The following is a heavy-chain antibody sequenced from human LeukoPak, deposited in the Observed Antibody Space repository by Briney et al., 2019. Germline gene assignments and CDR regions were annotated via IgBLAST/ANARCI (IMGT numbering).Heavy chain of an antibody. CDR3: ARLRYDRGVVVVAATGWYFDL. V-gene: IGHV4-34*01. CDR1: GGSFSGYS. CDR2: IYYSGST. D-gene: IGHD2-15*01. J-gene: IGHJ2*01. Sequence: SETLSLTCAVYGGSFSGYSWTWIRQPPGKGLEWIGSIYYSGSTYYNPSLKSRVTISVDTSKNQFSLKLSSVTAADTAVYYCARLRYDRGVVVVAATGWYFDLWGRGTLVTVSS.